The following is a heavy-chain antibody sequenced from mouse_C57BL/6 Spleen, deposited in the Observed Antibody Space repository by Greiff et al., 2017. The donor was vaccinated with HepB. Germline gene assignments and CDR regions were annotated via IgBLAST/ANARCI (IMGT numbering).Heavy chain of an antibody. CDR1: GFTFTDYY. CDR2: IRNKANGYTT. V-gene: IGHV7-3*01. J-gene: IGHJ3*01. D-gene: IGHD3-2*02. CDR3: ARPDSSGLAY. Sequence: EVKLMESGGGLVQPGGSLSLSCAASGFTFTDYYMSWVRQPPGKALEWLGFIRNKANGYTTEYSASVKGRFTISRDNSQSILYLQMNALRAEDSATYYCARPDSSGLAYWGQGTLVTVSA.